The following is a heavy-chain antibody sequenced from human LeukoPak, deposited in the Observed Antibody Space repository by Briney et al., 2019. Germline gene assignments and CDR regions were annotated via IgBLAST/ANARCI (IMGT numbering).Heavy chain of an antibody. CDR2: IYPGDSDT. CDR1: GYSFTSYW. Sequence: GVSLQISCKGSGYSFTSYWIGWVCQMPGKGLEWMGIIYPGDSDTRYSPSFQGQVTIPADKSISTAYLQWSSLKASDTAMYYCVRESEDFWSGYPPADIWGEGTMVTVSS. CDR3: VRESEDFWSGYPPADI. D-gene: IGHD3-3*01. V-gene: IGHV5-51*01. J-gene: IGHJ3*02.